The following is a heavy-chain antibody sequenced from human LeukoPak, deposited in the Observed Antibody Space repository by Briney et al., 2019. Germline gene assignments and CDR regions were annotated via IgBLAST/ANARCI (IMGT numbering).Heavy chain of an antibody. CDR2: INPNSGGT. V-gene: IGHV1-2*02. CDR1: GYTFTGYY. Sequence: ASVKVSCKASGYTFTGYYMHWVRQAPGQGLEWMGWINPNSGGTNYAQKFQGRVTMTRDTSISTAYMELSRLRSDDTAVYYCARVSVAYCGGDCSNFDYWGQGTLVTVSS. J-gene: IGHJ4*02. D-gene: IGHD2-21*02. CDR3: ARVSVAYCGGDCSNFDY.